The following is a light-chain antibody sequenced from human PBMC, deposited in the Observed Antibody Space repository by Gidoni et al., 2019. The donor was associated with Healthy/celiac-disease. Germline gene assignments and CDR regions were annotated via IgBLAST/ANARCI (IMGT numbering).Light chain of an antibody. J-gene: IGKJ1*01. CDR1: QSISSY. CDR2: AAS. CDR3: QQSYSTPT. Sequence: DIQMTQYPSSLSASVGDRVTITCRASQSISSYLNWYQHKPGKDPKLLIYAASTLQSGVPSRFSGSGSGTDFTLTISSLQPEDFATYYCQQSYSTPTFGQGTKVEVK. V-gene: IGKV1-39*01.